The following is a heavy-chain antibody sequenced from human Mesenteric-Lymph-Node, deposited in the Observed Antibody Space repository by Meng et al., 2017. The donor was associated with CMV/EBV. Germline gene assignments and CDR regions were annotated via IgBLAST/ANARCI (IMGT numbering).Heavy chain of an antibody. CDR3: ARSTGGPSMLPGTRMYFDY. CDR2: IIPILGIA. Sequence: SVKVSCKASGGTFSSYAISWVRQAPGQGLEWMGGIIPILGIANYAQKFQGRVTMTRDTSTSTVYMELSSLRSEDTAVYYCARSTGGPSMLPGTRMYFDYWGQGTKVTVSS. V-gene: IGHV1-69*10. D-gene: IGHD1-7*01. CDR1: GGTFSSYA. J-gene: IGHJ4*02.